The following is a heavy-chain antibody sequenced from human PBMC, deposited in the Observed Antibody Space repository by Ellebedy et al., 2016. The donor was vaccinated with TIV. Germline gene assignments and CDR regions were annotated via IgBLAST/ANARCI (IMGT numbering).Heavy chain of an antibody. Sequence: MPSETLSLTCTVSSGSISNYYWSRIRQPAGKGLEWIGRFYPSGSTKYNPSLKSRVTMSADTSKNQFSLNVNSVTAADTAVYYCARGYRSHFDYWGQGTLVTVSS. J-gene: IGHJ4*02. CDR3: ARGYRSHFDY. V-gene: IGHV4-4*07. D-gene: IGHD6-13*01. CDR2: FYPSGST. CDR1: SGSISNYY.